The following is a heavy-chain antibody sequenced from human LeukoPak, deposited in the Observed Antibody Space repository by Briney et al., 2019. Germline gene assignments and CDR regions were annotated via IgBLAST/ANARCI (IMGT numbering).Heavy chain of an antibody. J-gene: IGHJ4*02. V-gene: IGHV1-2*02. D-gene: IGHD3-22*01. Sequence: ASVKVSCKASGYTFTGYYIHWVRQALGQGLEWMGWINPKSGDTNSAQKFQGRVTMTRDTSISTAYMELNRLTSDDTAVYYCARDVGFYYYDSRGYGPVDYWGQGTLVTVSS. CDR1: GYTFTGYY. CDR3: ARDVGFYYYDSRGYGPVDY. CDR2: INPKSGDT.